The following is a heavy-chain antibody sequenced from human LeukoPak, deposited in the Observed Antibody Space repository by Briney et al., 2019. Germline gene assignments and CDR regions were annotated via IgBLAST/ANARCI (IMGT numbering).Heavy chain of an antibody. V-gene: IGHV1-69*13. CDR1: GYTFTGYY. Sequence: SVKVSCKASGYTFTGYYMHWVRQAPGQGLEWMGGIIPIFDTADNAQKFQGRLTITADESTSTAYMELSSLRAEDTAVYCCARDLLGSATSYSSGAWDYWGQGTLVTVSS. CDR3: ARDLLGSATSYSSGAWDY. D-gene: IGHD3-9*01. CDR2: IIPIFDTA. J-gene: IGHJ4*02.